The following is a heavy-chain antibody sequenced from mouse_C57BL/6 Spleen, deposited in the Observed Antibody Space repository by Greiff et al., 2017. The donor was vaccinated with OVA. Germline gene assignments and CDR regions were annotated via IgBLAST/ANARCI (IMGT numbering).Heavy chain of an antibody. CDR2: ISSGSSTI. J-gene: IGHJ3*01. V-gene: IGHV5-17*01. Sequence: EVKLEESGGGLVKPGGSLKLSCAASGFTFSDYGMHWVRQAPEKGLEWVAYISSGSSTIYYADTVKGRFTISRDNAKNTLFLQMTSLRSEDTAMYYCARPGDFYDYSWFAYWGQGTLVTVSA. CDR1: GFTFSDYG. CDR3: ARPGDFYDYSWFAY. D-gene: IGHD2-4*01.